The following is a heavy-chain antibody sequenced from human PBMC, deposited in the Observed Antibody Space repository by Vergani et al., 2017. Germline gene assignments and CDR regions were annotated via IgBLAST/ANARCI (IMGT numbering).Heavy chain of an antibody. CDR2: ISAYSGNT. V-gene: IGHV1-18*01. CDR3: ARASIVVVPAAHFDY. J-gene: IGHJ4*02. CDR1: GYTFTSYG. Sequence: QVQLVQSGAEVKKPGASVKVSCKASGYTFTSYGISWVRQAPGQGLEWMGWISAYSGNTNYAQKLQGRVTMTTDTSTSTAYMELRSLRSDDTAVYYCARASIVVVPAAHFDYWGQGTLVTVSS. D-gene: IGHD2-2*01.